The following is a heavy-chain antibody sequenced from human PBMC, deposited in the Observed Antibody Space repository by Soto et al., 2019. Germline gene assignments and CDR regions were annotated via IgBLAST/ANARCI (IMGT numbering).Heavy chain of an antibody. CDR2: IWYDGSNK. CDR3: ARDYDWGYFDY. D-gene: IGHD3-9*01. Sequence: QVQLVESGGGVVQPGRSLRLSCAASGFTFSSFGMHWVRQAPGKGLEWVAVIWYDGSNKYYADSVKGRFTISRDNSKNTLYMQMNSLRAEDTAVYYCARDYDWGYFDYWGQGTLITVSS. CDR1: GFTFSSFG. V-gene: IGHV3-33*01. J-gene: IGHJ4*02.